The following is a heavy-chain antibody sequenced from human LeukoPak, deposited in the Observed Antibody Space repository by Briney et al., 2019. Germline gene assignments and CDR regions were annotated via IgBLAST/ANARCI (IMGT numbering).Heavy chain of an antibody. Sequence: GGSLRLSCAASGFTFSSYAMSWIRQAPGKGLEWVSAISGSGGSTYYADSVKGRFTISRDNSKNTLYLQMNRLRAEDTAVYYCTKDRLGDYYFDYWGQGTLVTVSS. CDR3: TKDRLGDYYFDY. CDR2: ISGSGGST. J-gene: IGHJ4*02. V-gene: IGHV3-23*01. D-gene: IGHD4-17*01. CDR1: GFTFSSYA.